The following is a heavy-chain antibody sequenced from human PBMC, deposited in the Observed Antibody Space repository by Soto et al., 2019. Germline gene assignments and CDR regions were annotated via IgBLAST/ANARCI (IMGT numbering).Heavy chain of an antibody. Sequence: ASVKVSCKASGYTFTNDHINWVRQATGQGLEWMGWMNPHSGATGYVQKFQGRVTMTRDTSINTAYMEMNNLRGDDTAVYYCARISGSGHLGWFDPWGQGSLVTVSS. J-gene: IGHJ5*02. CDR2: MNPHSGAT. CDR1: GYTFTNDH. V-gene: IGHV1-8*01. CDR3: ARISGSGHLGWFDP. D-gene: IGHD3-10*01.